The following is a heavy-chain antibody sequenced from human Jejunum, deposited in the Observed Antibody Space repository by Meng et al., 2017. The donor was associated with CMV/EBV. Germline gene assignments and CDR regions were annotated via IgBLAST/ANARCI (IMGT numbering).Heavy chain of an antibody. J-gene: IGHJ5*02. CDR3: TKGHVEGRVTTIGALA. V-gene: IGHV3-15*01. CDR1: AW. D-gene: IGHD3-3*01. CDR2: RKTQIDGETK. Sequence: AWKSWVRQEQGRGLEGVGRRKTQIDGETKDYETPVKGRCTISRDDSKNMVYLKRTSLKSEDTAVYYCTKGHVEGRVTTIGALAWGQGTQVTVSS.